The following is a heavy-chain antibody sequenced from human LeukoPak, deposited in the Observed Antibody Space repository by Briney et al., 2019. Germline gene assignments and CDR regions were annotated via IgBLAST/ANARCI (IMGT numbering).Heavy chain of an antibody. CDR3: ARLLDNDISGDPDTFDV. J-gene: IGHJ3*01. Sequence: SQTLSLTCTVSGGSLSGHSWSWIRQPPRKRLEWIGYVSYTGRTKYNPSLQSRVTISIDTSKSQFSLKLTSVTSADTAVYSCARLLDNDISGDPDTFDVWGRGTTVIVSS. CDR2: VSYTGRT. D-gene: IGHD3-22*01. CDR1: GGSLSGHS. V-gene: IGHV4-59*11.